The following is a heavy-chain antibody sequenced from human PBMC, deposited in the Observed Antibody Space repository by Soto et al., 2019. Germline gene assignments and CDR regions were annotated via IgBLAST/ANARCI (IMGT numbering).Heavy chain of an antibody. Sequence: ASVKVSCKASGYMFVTYGINWVRQAPGQGLEWMGWISAYNGNTKYAQNLQGRVTMTTDASTSTAYMEMRSLRSDDTAVYYCARDLDGSGSYYTDYWGPGTLVTVS. V-gene: IGHV1-18*01. CDR1: GYMFVTYG. CDR3: ARDLDGSGSYYTDY. D-gene: IGHD3-10*01. J-gene: IGHJ4*02. CDR2: ISAYNGNT.